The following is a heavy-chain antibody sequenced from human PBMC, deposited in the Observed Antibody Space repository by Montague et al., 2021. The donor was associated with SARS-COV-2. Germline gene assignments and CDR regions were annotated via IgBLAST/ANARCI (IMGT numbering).Heavy chain of an antibody. CDR1: GGSISDYY. V-gene: IGHV4-59*01. CDR2: IYYNTGNT. Sequence: SETLSLTCSVSGGSISDYYWNWIRQPPGKGLEWIGYIYYNTGNTXYKNSLQSRVTISLDTSKNQFYLNLRSVTAADTALYFCARGTGYDYYFDCWGLGTLVTVSS. CDR3: ARGTGYDYYFDC. D-gene: IGHD5-12*01. J-gene: IGHJ4*02.